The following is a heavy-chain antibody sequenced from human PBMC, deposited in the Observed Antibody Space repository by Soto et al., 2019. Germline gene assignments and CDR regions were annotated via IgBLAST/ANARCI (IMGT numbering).Heavy chain of an antibody. CDR1: GGTFSSYT. V-gene: IGHV1-69*02. Sequence: GASVKVSCKASGGTFSSYTISWVRQAPGQGLEWMGRIIPILGIANYAQKFQGRVTITADKSTSTAYMELSSLRSEDTAVYYCARSSSWSYYFDYWGQGTLVTVSS. CDR3: ARSSSWSYYFDY. J-gene: IGHJ4*02. D-gene: IGHD6-13*01. CDR2: IIPILGIA.